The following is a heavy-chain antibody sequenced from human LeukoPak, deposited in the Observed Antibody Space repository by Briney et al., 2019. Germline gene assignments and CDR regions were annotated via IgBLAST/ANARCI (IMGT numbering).Heavy chain of an antibody. CDR2: ISDDGSNK. J-gene: IGHJ6*04. D-gene: IGHD2-2*01. V-gene: IGHV3-30*18. CDR3: AKDLRIVVVPAATYGMDV. CDR1: GFTFSSYG. Sequence: PGRSLRLSCAASGFTFSSYGMHWVRQAPGNGREWVAVISDDGSNKYYADSVKGRFTISRDNSKNTLYLQMNSLRAEDTAVYYCAKDLRIVVVPAATYGMDVWGKGTTVTVSS.